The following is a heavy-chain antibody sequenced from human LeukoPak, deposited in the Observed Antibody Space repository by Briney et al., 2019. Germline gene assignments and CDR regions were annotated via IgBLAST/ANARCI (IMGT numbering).Heavy chain of an antibody. CDR2: IYYSGST. Sequence: SETLSLTCTVSGGSISSSSYYWGWIHQPPGKGLEWIGSIYYSGSTYYNPSLKSRVTISVDTSKNQFSLKLSSVTAADTAVYYCVHSSGYYSVDYWGQGTLVTVSS. D-gene: IGHD3-22*01. CDR1: GGSISSSSYY. J-gene: IGHJ4*02. V-gene: IGHV4-39*01. CDR3: VHSSGYYSVDY.